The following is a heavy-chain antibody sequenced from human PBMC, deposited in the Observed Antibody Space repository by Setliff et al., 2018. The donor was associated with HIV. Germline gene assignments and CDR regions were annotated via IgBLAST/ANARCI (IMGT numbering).Heavy chain of an antibody. V-gene: IGHV4-39*07. D-gene: IGHD5-12*01. J-gene: IGHJ3*02. CDR3: ARALRDGSTDAFDI. CDR2: IFYSGTT. CDR1: GDSISTNSYF. Sequence: SETLSLTCSVSGDSISTNSYFWGWVRQPPGKGLEWIGGIFYSGTTYYNPSLKSRVTMSVDTSKNQFSLRLNSVTAADTALYYCARALRDGSTDAFDIWGQGTMVTVSS.